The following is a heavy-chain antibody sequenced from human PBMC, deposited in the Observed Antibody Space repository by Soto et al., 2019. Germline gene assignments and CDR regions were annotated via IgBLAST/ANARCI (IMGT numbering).Heavy chain of an antibody. CDR3: ARAPGYGDIDY. CDR2: ISRDGTT. D-gene: IGHD3-10*01. J-gene: IGHJ4*01. V-gene: IGHV3-48*01. CDR1: GFTFSSYG. Sequence: EVQLVESGGDFVQPGGSLRLSCAASGFTFSSYGMNWVRQVPVKGLEWVSHISRDGTTYYADSVKGRFTISRDTAKNSLYLQMNSLIVEYTAVYYCARAPGYGDIDYWGRGTLVTVSS.